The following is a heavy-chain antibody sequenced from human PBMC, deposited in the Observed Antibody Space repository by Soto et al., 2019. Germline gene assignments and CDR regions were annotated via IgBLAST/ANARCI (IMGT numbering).Heavy chain of an antibody. CDR3: ARIGWGGDS. V-gene: IGHV4-61*01. CDR2: IPNNGSP. J-gene: IGHJ4*02. Sequence: SETLSLTCSVSGGSVRTGSYHWSWIRQPPGKGLEWIGFIPNNGSPDYNPSLKSRVIVSIDRSKSQFSLKVNSVTAADTAVYFCARIGWGGDSWGQGTLLTVSS. CDR1: GGSVRTGSYH. D-gene: IGHD7-27*01.